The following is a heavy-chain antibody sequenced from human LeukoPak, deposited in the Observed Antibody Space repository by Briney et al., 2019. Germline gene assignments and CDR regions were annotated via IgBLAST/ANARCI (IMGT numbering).Heavy chain of an antibody. CDR1: GFTFSSYS. J-gene: IGHJ4*02. Sequence: PGGSLRLSCAASGFTFSSYSMNWVRQAPGKGLEWVSYISSSSSTIYYADSVKGRFTISRDNAKNSLYLQMNSLRAEDTAVYYCARDSALNVFGVVIIPFDYWGQGTLVTVSS. CDR2: ISSSSSTI. V-gene: IGHV3-48*01. D-gene: IGHD3-3*01. CDR3: ARDSALNVFGVVIIPFDY.